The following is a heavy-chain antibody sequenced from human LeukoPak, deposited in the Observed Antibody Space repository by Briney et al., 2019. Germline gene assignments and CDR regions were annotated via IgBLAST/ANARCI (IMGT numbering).Heavy chain of an antibody. Sequence: GGSLRLSCAASGFTFSGYSMNWVRQAPGKGLEWVSYISSGSSTIYYADSVKGRFTISRDNAKNSLYLQMNSLRAEDTAVYYCARLYGGNSNDYWGQGTLVTVSS. J-gene: IGHJ4*02. CDR3: ARLYGGNSNDY. CDR1: GFTFSGYS. D-gene: IGHD4-23*01. CDR2: ISSGSSTI. V-gene: IGHV3-48*01.